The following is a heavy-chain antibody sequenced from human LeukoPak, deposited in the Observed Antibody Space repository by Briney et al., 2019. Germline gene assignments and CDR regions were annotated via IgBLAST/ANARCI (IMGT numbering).Heavy chain of an antibody. V-gene: IGHV4-59*01. CDR3: ARVPTIFGVVIGYYVDV. D-gene: IGHD3-3*01. CDR1: GGSISSYY. Sequence: SETLSLTCTVSGGSISSYYWSWIRQPPGKGLEWIGYIYYSGSTNYNPSLKSRVTISVDTSKNQFSLKLSSVTAADTAVYYCARVPTIFGVVIGYYVDVWGKGTTVTVSS. CDR2: IYYSGST. J-gene: IGHJ6*03.